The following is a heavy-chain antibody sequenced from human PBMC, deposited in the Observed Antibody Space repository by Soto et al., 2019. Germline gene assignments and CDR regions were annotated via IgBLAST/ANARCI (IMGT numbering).Heavy chain of an antibody. CDR1: GGSISSGDYY. CDR2: IYYSGST. J-gene: IGHJ4*02. D-gene: IGHD4-4*01. V-gene: IGHV4-30-4*01. CDR3: ARGQASIPPSY. Sequence: SETLSLTCTVSGGSISSGDYYWSWIRQPPGKGLEWIGYIYYSGSTYYNPSLKSQVTISVDTSKNQFSLKLSSVTAADTAVYYCARGQASIPPSYWGQGTLVTVSS.